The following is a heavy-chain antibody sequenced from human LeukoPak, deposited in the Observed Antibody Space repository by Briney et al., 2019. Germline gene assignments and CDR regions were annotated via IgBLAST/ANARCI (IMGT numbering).Heavy chain of an antibody. Sequence: GGSVRLSCAASGFTFSSYSMNWVRQAPGKGLEWVSRISGDGRNINYADSVRGRFTISRDNAKNTLYLQMNSLRAEDTAVYYCARALFGYSYGYYFDYWGQGTLVTVSS. CDR3: ARALFGYSYGYYFDY. CDR2: ISGDGRNI. D-gene: IGHD5-18*01. CDR1: GFTFSSYS. J-gene: IGHJ4*02. V-gene: IGHV3-21*04.